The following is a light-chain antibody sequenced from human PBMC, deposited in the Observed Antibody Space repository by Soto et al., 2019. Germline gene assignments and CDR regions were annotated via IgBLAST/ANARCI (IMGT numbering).Light chain of an antibody. CDR2: GAS. Sequence: EIVLTQSPGTLSLSPGERATLSCRASQSISSNYLAWYQQEPGQAPRLLIYGASSRATGIPDRFSGGGSGTDFALTISRLEAEDFVVYYCQLYGYSPRFIFGQVTKLEIK. J-gene: IGKJ2*01. CDR1: QSISSNY. CDR3: QLYGYSPRFI. V-gene: IGKV3-20*01.